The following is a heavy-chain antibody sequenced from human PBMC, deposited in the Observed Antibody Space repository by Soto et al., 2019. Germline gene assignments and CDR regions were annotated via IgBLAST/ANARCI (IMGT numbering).Heavy chain of an antibody. D-gene: IGHD2-15*01. J-gene: IGHJ2*01. Sequence: QVQLVQSGAEVKKPGSSVKVSCKASGGTFSSYAISWVRQAPGQGLEWMGGIIPIFGTANYAQKFQGRVTITADESTSTAYMELSSLRSEDTAVYYCASDLRGGTVVTKDSYWYFDLWGRGTLVTVSS. V-gene: IGHV1-69*01. CDR1: GGTFSSYA. CDR3: ASDLRGGTVVTKDSYWYFDL. CDR2: IIPIFGTA.